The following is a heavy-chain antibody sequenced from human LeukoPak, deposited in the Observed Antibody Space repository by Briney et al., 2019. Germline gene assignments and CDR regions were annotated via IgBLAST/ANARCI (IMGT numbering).Heavy chain of an antibody. CDR3: TRQHDTYYYDSSGYPPDY. J-gene: IGHJ4*02. CDR1: GFTFSGSA. CDR2: IRSKANSYAT. D-gene: IGHD3-22*01. Sequence: PGGSLRLSCAASGFTFSGSAMHWVRQASGKGLEWVGRIRSKANSYATAYAASVKGTFTLSRADSKNTPYLHMNSLKTEHTAVYYCTRQHDTYYYDSSGYPPDYWGQGTLVTVSS. V-gene: IGHV3-73*01.